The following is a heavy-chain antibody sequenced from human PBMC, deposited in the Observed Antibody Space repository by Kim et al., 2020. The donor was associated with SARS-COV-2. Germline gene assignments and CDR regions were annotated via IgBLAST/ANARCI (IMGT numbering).Heavy chain of an antibody. V-gene: IGHV4-30-4*01. CDR3: ASQYNGITGTTGPSDY. Sequence: SETLSLTCTVSGGSISSGDYYWSWIRQPPGKGLEWIGYIYYSGSTYYNPSLKSRVTISVDTSKNQFSLKLSSVTAADTAVYYCASQYNGITGTTGPSDYWGQGTLVTVSS. J-gene: IGHJ4*02. CDR2: IYYSGST. CDR1: GGSISSGDYY. D-gene: IGHD1-7*01.